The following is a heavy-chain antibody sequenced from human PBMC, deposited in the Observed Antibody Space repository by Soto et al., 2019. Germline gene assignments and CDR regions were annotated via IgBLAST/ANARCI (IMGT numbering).Heavy chain of an antibody. CDR2: ISGSGGST. J-gene: IGHJ3*02. CDR3: AKVSGSSFDDAFDI. D-gene: IGHD1-26*01. V-gene: IGHV3-23*01. CDR1: GFTFSSYA. Sequence: EVQLLESGGGLVQPGGSLRLSCAASGFTFSSYAMSWVRQAPGKGLEWVSAISGSGGSTYYADSVKGRFTISRDKSKNALDLQMNSLRAEDPAVYYCAKVSGSSFDDAFDIWGQGTMVTVSS.